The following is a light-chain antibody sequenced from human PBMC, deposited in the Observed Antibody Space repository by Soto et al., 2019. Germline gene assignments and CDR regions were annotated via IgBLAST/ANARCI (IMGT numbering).Light chain of an antibody. CDR2: DDN. CDR1: SSNIGAGYD. J-gene: IGLJ1*01. CDR3: QSYDSSLSGYV. V-gene: IGLV1-40*01. Sequence: SALTQPPSVSGAPGQRVTISCTGSSSNIGAGYDLHWYRQLPGTAPKLLIYDDNNRPSGVPDRFSGSKSGTSASLAISGLQAEDEADYYCQSYDSSLSGYVFGTGTKVTVL.